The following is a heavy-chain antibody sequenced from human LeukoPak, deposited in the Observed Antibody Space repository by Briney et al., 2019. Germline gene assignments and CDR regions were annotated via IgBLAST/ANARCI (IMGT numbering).Heavy chain of an antibody. CDR3: TREWELPGTDFDY. CDR2: IRSKVYGGTT. CDR1: GFTFGDYT. Sequence: GGSLRLSCTAPGFTFGDYTMDWFRQAPGKGLEWVGFIRSKVYGGTTEYAASVKGRFTISRDESKSIAYLQMNSLKTEDTAVYYCTREWELPGTDFDYWGQGTLVTVSS. D-gene: IGHD1-26*01. V-gene: IGHV3-49*03. J-gene: IGHJ4*02.